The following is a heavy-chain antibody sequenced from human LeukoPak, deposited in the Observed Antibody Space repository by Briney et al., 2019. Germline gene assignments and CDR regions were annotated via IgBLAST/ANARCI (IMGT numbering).Heavy chain of an antibody. CDR1: GYSFTDHW. CDR2: IYPGDSDI. J-gene: IGHJ4*02. Sequence: GESLKISCWGSGYSFTDHWIGWVRQMPGKGLEWMGIIYPGDSDIRYSPSFQGQVTISADKSISTAYLQWSSLKASDTAIYYCVTHSGAWYYIDYWGQGTLVTVSS. V-gene: IGHV5-51*01. CDR3: VTHSGAWYYIDY. D-gene: IGHD6-19*01.